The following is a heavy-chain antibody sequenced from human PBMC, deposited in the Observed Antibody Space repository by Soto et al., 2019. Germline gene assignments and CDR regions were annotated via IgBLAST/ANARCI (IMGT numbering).Heavy chain of an antibody. CDR1: GFNFSNGW. Sequence: ELQLVESGGGLVKPGGSLRLSCAASGFNFSNGWMSWVRQAPGKGLEWVGRIKSKIHGGTTDYAAHVKGRFTISRDDSKDALYLEMHSLQTDDTAVYYCSTDEWEWGQGTLVPVSS. D-gene: IGHD1-26*01. J-gene: IGHJ4*02. V-gene: IGHV3-15*05. CDR2: IKSKIHGGTT. CDR3: STDEWE.